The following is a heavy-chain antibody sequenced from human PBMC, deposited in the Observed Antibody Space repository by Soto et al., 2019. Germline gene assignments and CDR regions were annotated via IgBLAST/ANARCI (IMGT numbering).Heavy chain of an antibody. Sequence: GGSLRLSCAASGFTFSSYGMHWVRQAPGKGLEWVAVIWYDGSNKYYADSVKGRFTISRDNSKNTLYLQMNSLRAEDTAVYYCARDGRGYSYGFDLDYWGQGTLVTVSS. V-gene: IGHV3-33*01. CDR3: ARDGRGYSYGFDLDY. D-gene: IGHD5-18*01. J-gene: IGHJ4*02. CDR2: IWYDGSNK. CDR1: GFTFSSYG.